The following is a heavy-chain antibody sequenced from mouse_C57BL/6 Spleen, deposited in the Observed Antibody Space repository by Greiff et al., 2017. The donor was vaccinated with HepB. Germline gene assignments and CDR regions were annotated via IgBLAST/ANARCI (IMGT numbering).Heavy chain of an antibody. V-gene: IGHV1-80*01. Sequence: QVQLKQSGAELVKPGALVKISCKASGYAFSSYWMNWVKQRPGKGLEWIGQIYPGDGDTNYNGKFKGKATLTADKSSSTAYMQLSSLTSEDSAVYFCAKGPYYSNWGYFDYWGQGTTLTVSS. CDR1: GYAFSSYW. D-gene: IGHD2-5*01. J-gene: IGHJ2*01. CDR3: AKGPYYSNWGYFDY. CDR2: IYPGDGDT.